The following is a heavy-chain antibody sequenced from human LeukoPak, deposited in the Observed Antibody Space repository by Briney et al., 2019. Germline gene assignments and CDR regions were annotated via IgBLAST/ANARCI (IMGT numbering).Heavy chain of an antibody. D-gene: IGHD3-3*01. V-gene: IGHV4-38-2*01. CDR3: ARAYFGVAGNAFEI. CDR1: GYSISSGYF. CDR2: IYHSGST. Sequence: NTSETLSLTCAVFGYSISSGYFWGWIRQPPGKGLEWNASIYHSGSTYYNPSLTSRVTISVDTSKNAFSLQLTSVTAAETAVYYCARAYFGVAGNAFEIWGQGTSATVSS. J-gene: IGHJ3*02.